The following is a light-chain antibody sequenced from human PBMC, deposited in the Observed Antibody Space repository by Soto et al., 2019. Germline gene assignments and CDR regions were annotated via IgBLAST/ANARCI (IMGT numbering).Light chain of an antibody. J-gene: IGLJ1*01. CDR3: YSYTSLCNCV. Sequence: QSVLTQPASVSGSPGQSITISCTGTSSDVGAYNYVSWYQQHPGKAPKLLIYDVTNRPSGVSDRFSGSKSGNTASLTISGLQAEDEANYYCYSYTSLCNCVFGTGTKVTVL. CDR1: SSDVGAYNY. V-gene: IGLV2-14*03. CDR2: DVT.